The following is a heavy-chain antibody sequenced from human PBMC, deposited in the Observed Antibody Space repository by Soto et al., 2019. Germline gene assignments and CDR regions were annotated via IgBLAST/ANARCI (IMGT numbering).Heavy chain of an antibody. Sequence: SETLSLTCAVSGYSISSGYYWGWIRQPPGKGLEWIGSIYHSGSTYYNPSLKSRVTISVDTSKNQFSLKLSSVTAADTAVYYCARRVSYYYDSSGYYYYDYWGRGTLVTVSS. CDR1: GYSISSGYY. J-gene: IGHJ4*02. CDR2: IYHSGST. V-gene: IGHV4-38-2*01. D-gene: IGHD3-22*01. CDR3: ARRVSYYYDSSGYYYYDY.